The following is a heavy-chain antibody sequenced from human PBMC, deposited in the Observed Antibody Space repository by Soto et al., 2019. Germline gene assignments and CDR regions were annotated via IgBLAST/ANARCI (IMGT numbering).Heavy chain of an antibody. D-gene: IGHD3-22*01. CDR3: AREADFASSGYVLDY. V-gene: IGHV3-21*01. CDR1: GFTFRGFS. Sequence: PGGSLRLSCAASGFTFRGFSMNWVRQAPGKWLEWVSSVTSSPSSMFYAESVKGRFTISRDDAKDSLFLKMNSLRADDTAVYYCAREADFASSGYVLDYWGLGTLVTVSS. CDR2: VTSSPSSM. J-gene: IGHJ4*02.